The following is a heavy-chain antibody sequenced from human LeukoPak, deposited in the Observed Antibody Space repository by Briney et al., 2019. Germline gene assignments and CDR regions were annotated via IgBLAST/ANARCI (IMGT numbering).Heavy chain of an antibody. Sequence: SVKVSCKASGGTFSSYAISWVRQAPGQGLEWMGRIIPILGIANYAQKFQGRVTITADKSTSTAYMELSSLRSEDTAVYYCARGSGSYYDGFDIWGQGTMVTVSS. CDR2: IIPILGIA. V-gene: IGHV1-69*04. J-gene: IGHJ3*02. CDR3: ARGSGSYYDGFDI. CDR1: GGTFSSYA. D-gene: IGHD1-26*01.